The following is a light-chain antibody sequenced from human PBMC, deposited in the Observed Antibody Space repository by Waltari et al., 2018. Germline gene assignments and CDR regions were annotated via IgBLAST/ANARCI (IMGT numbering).Light chain of an antibody. CDR2: KAS. CDR3: QQYNSYSLT. Sequence: DIQMTQSPSTLSASLGDRVTITCRASQSINSWLAWYQQKPGKAPNLLIYKASSLESGVPSRFSGSGSGTEFTLTISSLQPDDFATYYCQQYNSYSLTFGGGTKVEIK. CDR1: QSINSW. V-gene: IGKV1-5*03. J-gene: IGKJ4*01.